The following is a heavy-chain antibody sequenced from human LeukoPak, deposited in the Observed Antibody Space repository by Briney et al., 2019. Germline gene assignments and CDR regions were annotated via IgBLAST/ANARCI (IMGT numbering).Heavy chain of an antibody. J-gene: IGHJ4*02. V-gene: IGHV3-30-3*01. D-gene: IGHD2-15*01. CDR2: ISYDGSNK. CDR1: GFTFNIYP. Sequence: PGGSLRLSCAASGFTFNIYPLHWVRQAPGKGLEWVAVISYDGSNKYYADSVKGRFTISRDNSKNTLYLQMNSLRAEDTAVYYCAGDCSGGSCYDYWGQGTLVTVSS. CDR3: AGDCSGGSCYDY.